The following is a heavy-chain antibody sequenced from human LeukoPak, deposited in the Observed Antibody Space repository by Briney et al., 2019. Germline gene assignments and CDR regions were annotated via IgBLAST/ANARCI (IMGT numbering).Heavy chain of an antibody. CDR1: GYTFTGYY. V-gene: IGHV1-69*04. CDR2: IIPILGIA. CDR3: ARDQYDAFDI. J-gene: IGHJ3*02. Sequence: SVKVSCKASGYTFTGYYMHWVRQAPGQGLEWMGRIIPILGIANYAQKFQGRVTITADKSTSTAYMELSSLRSEDTAVYYCARDQYDAFDIWGQGTMVTVSS.